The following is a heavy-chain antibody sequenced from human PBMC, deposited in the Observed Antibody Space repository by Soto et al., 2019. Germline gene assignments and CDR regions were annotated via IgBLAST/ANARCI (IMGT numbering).Heavy chain of an antibody. CDR2: INNDGNDI. D-gene: IGHD2-21*02. V-gene: IGHV3-74*01. CDR3: ASGVVVTAMRYYYYGMDV. CDR1: GATFANYW. J-gene: IGHJ6*02. Sequence: PGGSLRLSCEASGATFANYWMHWVRQAPGKGLVWVSRINNDGNDITYADSVKGRFTISRDNAKNTLYLQMNSLRAEDTAVYYCASGVVVTAMRYYYYGMDVWGQGTTVTVSS.